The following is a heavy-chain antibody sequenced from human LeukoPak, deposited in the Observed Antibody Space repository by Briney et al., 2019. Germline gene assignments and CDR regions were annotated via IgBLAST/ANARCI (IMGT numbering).Heavy chain of an antibody. CDR2: ISSSSSYI. J-gene: IGHJ6*02. D-gene: IGHD3-22*01. CDR3: ARVKDYDSSDYYLHYVMDV. Sequence: PGGSLRLSCAASGFTFSSYSMNWVRQAPGKGLEWVSSISSSSSYIYYADSVKGRFTISRDNAKNSLYLQMNSLRAEDTAVYYCARVKDYDSSDYYLHYVMDVWGQGTTVTVSS. CDR1: GFTFSSYS. V-gene: IGHV3-21*01.